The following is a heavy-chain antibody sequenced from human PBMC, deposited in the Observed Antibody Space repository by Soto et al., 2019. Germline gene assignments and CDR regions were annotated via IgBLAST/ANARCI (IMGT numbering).Heavy chain of an antibody. CDR3: ARATYSSSSPYMDV. D-gene: IGHD6-6*01. J-gene: IGHJ6*03. V-gene: IGHV3-66*01. CDR2: IYSGGST. Sequence: GGSLRLSCAASGFTVSSDYMNWVRQXPGKGLEWVSFIYSGGSTYYADSAKGRFTISRDNSKNTLYLQMNSLRAEDAAVYYCARATYSSSSPYMDVWGKGTTVTVSS. CDR1: GFTVSSDY.